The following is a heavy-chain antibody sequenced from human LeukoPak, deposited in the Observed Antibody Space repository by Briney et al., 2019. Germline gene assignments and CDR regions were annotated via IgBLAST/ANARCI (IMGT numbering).Heavy chain of an antibody. V-gene: IGHV3-30*18. D-gene: IGHD4-17*01. J-gene: IGHJ5*02. CDR1: GFTFSSYG. CDR2: ISYDGSNK. Sequence: GRSLRLSCAASGFTFSSYGMHWVRQAPGKGLEWVAVISYDGSNKYYADSVKGRFTISRDNSKSTLYLQMNSLRAEDTAVYYCAKDLYTVTTYNWFDPWGQGTLFTVSS. CDR3: AKDLYTVTTYNWFDP.